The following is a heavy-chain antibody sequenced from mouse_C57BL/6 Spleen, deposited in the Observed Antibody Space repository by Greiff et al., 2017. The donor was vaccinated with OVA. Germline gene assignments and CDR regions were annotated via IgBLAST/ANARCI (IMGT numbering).Heavy chain of an antibody. CDR1: GYAFTNYL. CDR2: INPGSGGT. V-gene: IGHV1-54*01. CDR3: ARRPTGTAWFAY. J-gene: IGHJ3*01. Sequence: QVQLKQSGAELVRPGTSVKVSCKASGYAFTNYLIEWVKQRPGQGLEWIGVINPGSGGTNYNEKFKGKATLTADKSSSTAYMQRSSLTSEDTAVYFCARRPTGTAWFAYWGQGTLVTVAA. D-gene: IGHD4-1*02.